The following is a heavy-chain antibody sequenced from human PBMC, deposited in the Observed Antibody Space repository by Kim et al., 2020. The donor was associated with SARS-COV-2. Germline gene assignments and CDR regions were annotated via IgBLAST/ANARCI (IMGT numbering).Heavy chain of an antibody. CDR2: IYYIGST. J-gene: IGHJ6*03. CDR3: ARHRAISRGMVVVSAPDMDV. D-gene: IGHD3-22*01. V-gene: IGHV4-39*01. CDR1: GGSIRSTDYF. Sequence: SETLSLTCTVSGGSIRSTDYFWGWIRQPPGKGLQWIGTIYYIGSTFYTPSLQSRVTISVDTSKNQFSLRLTSMTAADTAVYYCARHRAISRGMVVVSAPDMDVWGEGTTVTVSS.